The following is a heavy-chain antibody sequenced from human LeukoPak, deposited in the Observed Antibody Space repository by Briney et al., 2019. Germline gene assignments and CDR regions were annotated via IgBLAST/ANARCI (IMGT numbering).Heavy chain of an antibody. CDR3: ATDCVWFGESGSDY. CDR2: IKSKTDGGPT. V-gene: IGHV3-15*01. Sequence: GGSLRLSCAASGFTFSNAWMSWVRQAPAKGLEWVGRIKSKTDGGPTDYAAPVKGRFTISRDDSKNTLYLQMNSLKTEDTAVYYCATDCVWFGESGSDYWGQGSLVTVSS. J-gene: IGHJ4*02. D-gene: IGHD3-10*01. CDR1: GFTFSNAW.